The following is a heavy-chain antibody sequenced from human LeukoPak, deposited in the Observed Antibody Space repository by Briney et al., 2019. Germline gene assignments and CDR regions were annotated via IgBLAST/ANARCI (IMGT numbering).Heavy chain of an antibody. V-gene: IGHV3-7*01. CDR1: GFSINNYW. Sequence: GGSLRLSCAVSGFSINNYWMTWYRQAPGKGLECVAHIKGDASEKYYLDSVKGRFTISRDNAKNSLYLQMNSLRAEDTAVYYCARQAGVTWGQGALVTVSS. J-gene: IGHJ5*02. CDR3: ARQAGVT. D-gene: IGHD6-19*01. CDR2: IKGDASEK.